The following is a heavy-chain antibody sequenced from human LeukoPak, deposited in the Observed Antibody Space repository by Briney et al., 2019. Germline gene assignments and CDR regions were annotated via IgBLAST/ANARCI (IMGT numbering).Heavy chain of an antibody. CDR3: ARDRVDTANDAFDI. CDR1: GGSISSGSYY. V-gene: IGHV4-61*02. Sequence: SETLSLTCTVSGGSISSGSYYWSWIRQPAGKGLEWIGRIYTSGSTNYNPSLKSRVTISVDTSKNQFSLKPSSVTAADTAVYYCARDRVDTANDAFDIWGQGTMVTVSS. CDR2: IYTSGST. J-gene: IGHJ3*02. D-gene: IGHD5-18*01.